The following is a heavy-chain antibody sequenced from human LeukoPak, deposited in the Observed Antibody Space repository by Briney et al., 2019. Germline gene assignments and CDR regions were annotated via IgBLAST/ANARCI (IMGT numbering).Heavy chain of an antibody. CDR1: GYTFTSYG. V-gene: IGHV1-18*01. D-gene: IGHD3-3*01. J-gene: IGHJ6*03. Sequence: ASVKVSCKASGYTFTSYGISWVRQAPGQGREGMGWISAYNSNTNYAQKLQGRVTMTTDTSTSTAYMELRSLRSDDTAVYYCARVEGLYYYYMDVWGKGTTVTVSS. CDR2: ISAYNSNT. CDR3: ARVEGLYYYYMDV.